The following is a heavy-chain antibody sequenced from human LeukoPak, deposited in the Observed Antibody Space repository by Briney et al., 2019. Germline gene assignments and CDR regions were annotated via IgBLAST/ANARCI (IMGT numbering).Heavy chain of an antibody. CDR1: GGSFSGYY. V-gene: IGHV4-34*01. Sequence: SETLPLTCAVYGGSFSGYYWSWIRQPPGKGLEWIGEINHSGSTNYNPSLKSRVTISVDTSKNQFSLKLSSVTAADTAVYYCARLPTPNYYYYYYMDVWGKGTPATVSS. CDR3: ARLPTPNYYYYYYMDV. D-gene: IGHD4-11*01. CDR2: INHSGST. J-gene: IGHJ6*03.